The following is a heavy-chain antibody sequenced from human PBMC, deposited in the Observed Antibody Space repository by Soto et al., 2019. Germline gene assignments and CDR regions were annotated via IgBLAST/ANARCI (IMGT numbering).Heavy chain of an antibody. J-gene: IGHJ6*03. D-gene: IGHD3-3*01. CDR2: ISYDGSNK. CDR3: AKDHPYYDFWSGYSHANYYMDV. CDR1: GFTFSSYG. Sequence: PGGSLRLSCAASGFTFSSYGMHWVRQAPGKGLEWVAVISYDGSNKYYADSVKGRFTISRDSSKNTLYLQMNSLRAEDTAVYYCAKDHPYYDFWSGYSHANYYMDVWGKGTTVTVSS. V-gene: IGHV3-30*18.